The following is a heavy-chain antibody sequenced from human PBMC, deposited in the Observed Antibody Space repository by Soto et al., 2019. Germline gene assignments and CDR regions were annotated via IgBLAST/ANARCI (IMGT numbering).Heavy chain of an antibody. D-gene: IGHD3-22*01. J-gene: IGHJ6*02. CDR1: GDSCTNYW. CDR2: IYPGDSYT. V-gene: IGHV5-51*01. Sequence: SLNTSCRRSGDSCTNYWVGWRRQMPGKGLEWMGIIYPGDSYTRHSPSFQGQVTISADKSISTAYLQWSSLKASDTAMYYCARLRSGYYDSSGNYYYYGMDVWGQGTTVTVSS. CDR3: ARLRSGYYDSSGNYYYYGMDV.